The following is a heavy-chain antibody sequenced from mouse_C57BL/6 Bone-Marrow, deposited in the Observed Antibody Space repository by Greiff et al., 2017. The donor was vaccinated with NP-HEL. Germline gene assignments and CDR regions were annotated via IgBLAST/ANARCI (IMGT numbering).Heavy chain of an antibody. V-gene: IGHV1-4*01. J-gene: IGHJ4*01. D-gene: IGHD4-1*01. CDR3: ASFIWDNYAMDY. CDR1: GYTFTSYT. CDR2: INPSSGYT. Sequence: VQLQQSGAELARPGASVKMSCKASGYTFTSYTMHWVKQRPGQGLEWIGYINPSSGYTKYNQKFKDKATLTADKSSSTAYMQLSSLTSEDSAVYYCASFIWDNYAMDYGGQGTSVTVSS.